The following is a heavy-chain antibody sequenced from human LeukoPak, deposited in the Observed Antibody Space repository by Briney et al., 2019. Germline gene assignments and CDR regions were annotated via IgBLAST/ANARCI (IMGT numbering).Heavy chain of an antibody. V-gene: IGHV3-30*18. CDR2: ISYDGRNK. CDR3: AKGPLRGTAAAIDY. D-gene: IGHD2-2*01. CDR1: GFTFSNYG. Sequence: GGSLRLSCTASGFTFSNYGMHWVRQAPGKGLEWVAVISYDGRNKHYPDSVKGRFTISRDISTDTLWLQMDSLRTEDTAVYYCAKGPLRGTAAAIDYWGQGTLVTVSS. J-gene: IGHJ4*02.